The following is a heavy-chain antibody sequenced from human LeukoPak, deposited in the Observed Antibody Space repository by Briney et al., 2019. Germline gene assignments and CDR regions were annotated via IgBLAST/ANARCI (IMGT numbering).Heavy chain of an antibody. CDR2: INPNSGGT. Sequence: ASVKVSCKASGYTFTGYYMHWVRQAPGQGLGWIGWINPNSGGTNYAQKFQGRVTMTRDTSISTAYMELSSLKSDDTAVYYCARVAMSGIGSDDFWGQGTLVTASS. CDR1: GYTFTGYY. CDR3: ARVAMSGIGSDDF. D-gene: IGHD1-26*01. V-gene: IGHV1-2*02. J-gene: IGHJ4*02.